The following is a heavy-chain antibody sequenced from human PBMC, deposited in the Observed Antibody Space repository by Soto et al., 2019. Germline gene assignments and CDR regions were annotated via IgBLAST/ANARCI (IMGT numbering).Heavy chain of an antibody. J-gene: IGHJ4*02. V-gene: IGHV3-66*01. CDR3: ARDTYDDY. Sequence: EVPLVESGGGLVQPGGSLRLSCAASGVTVSNNYMSWVRQAPGKGLEWVLVIYSGGRTYYADSVKGRFIISRDSSKNTLYLQMNSLRAEDTAVYYSARDTYDDYRGQGTLVTVSS. CDR2: IYSGGRT. CDR1: GVTVSNNY. D-gene: IGHD3-3*01.